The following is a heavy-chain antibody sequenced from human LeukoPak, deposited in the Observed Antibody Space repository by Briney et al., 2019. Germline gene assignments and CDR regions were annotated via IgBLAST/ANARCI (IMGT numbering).Heavy chain of an antibody. V-gene: IGHV3-30*02. Sequence: GGSLRLSCAASGFTFSSYGMHWVRQAPGKGLEWVAFIRYDGSNKYYADSVKGRFTISRDNSKNTLYLQMNSLRAEDTAVYYCAKEAKGMAESSWYDYWGQGTLVTVSS. CDR2: IRYDGSNK. CDR3: AKEAKGMAESSWYDY. CDR1: GFTFSSYG. J-gene: IGHJ4*02. D-gene: IGHD6-13*01.